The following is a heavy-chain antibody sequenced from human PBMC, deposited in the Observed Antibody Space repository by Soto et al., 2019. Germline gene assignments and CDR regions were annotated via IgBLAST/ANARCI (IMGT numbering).Heavy chain of an antibody. Sequence: QVQLQQWGAGLLKPSETLSLTCVVNGGSFSGYYWSWVRLPPGKGLEWIGEINHSGITDSNPSLKSRDTISVAGSRNQFSLKLTSVTAAYTAVYFCARARSSVPARRGIGYYGMDVGGQGTTFTVSS. J-gene: IGHJ6*02. CDR1: GGSFSGYY. CDR2: INHSGIT. V-gene: IGHV4-34*01. D-gene: IGHD6-6*01. CDR3: ARARSSVPARRGIGYYGMDV.